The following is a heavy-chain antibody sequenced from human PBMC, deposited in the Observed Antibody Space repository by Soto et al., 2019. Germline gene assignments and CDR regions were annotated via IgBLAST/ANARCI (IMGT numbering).Heavy chain of an antibody. CDR1: GGSISSGGYY. CDR2: IYYSGST. Sequence: QVQLQESGPGLVKPSQTLSLKCTVSGGSISSGGYYWSWIRQHPGKGLEWIGYIYYSGSTYYNPSLKSRVXXSXDXXKHQSALKLSSVTAADTAVYDCAADYGGTDWYFELWGRGTLVTVSS. D-gene: IGHD4-17*01. V-gene: IGHV4-31*03. CDR3: AADYGGTDWYFEL. J-gene: IGHJ2*01.